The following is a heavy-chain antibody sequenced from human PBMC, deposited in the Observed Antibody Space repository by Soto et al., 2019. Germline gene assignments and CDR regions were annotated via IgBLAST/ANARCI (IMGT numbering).Heavy chain of an antibody. J-gene: IGHJ5*02. D-gene: IGHD6-19*01. CDR2: MNPSTGNT. CDR1: GYTFTSYD. V-gene: IGHV1-8*01. CDR3: ARGRIIVAGGFDP. Sequence: QVQLVQXGAEVKKPGASVKVSCKASGYTFTSYDIIWVRQATGQGLEWMGWMNPSTGNTDSAEKYQGRLTMTRNTSISTVYMELSSLSFEDTAVYYCARGRIIVAGGFDPWGQGTLVTVSS.